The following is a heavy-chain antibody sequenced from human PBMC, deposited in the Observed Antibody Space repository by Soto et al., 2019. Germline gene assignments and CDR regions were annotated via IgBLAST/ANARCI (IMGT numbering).Heavy chain of an antibody. Sequence: KVSCKASGYTFTSYWISWVRQMPGKGLEWMGRIDPSDSYTNYSPSFQGHVTISADKSISTAYLQWSSLKASDTAMYYCARIYGDYTNYYYYGMDVWGQGTTVTVSS. CDR2: IDPSDSYT. V-gene: IGHV5-10-1*01. CDR3: ARIYGDYTNYYYYGMDV. D-gene: IGHD4-17*01. CDR1: GYTFTSYW. J-gene: IGHJ6*02.